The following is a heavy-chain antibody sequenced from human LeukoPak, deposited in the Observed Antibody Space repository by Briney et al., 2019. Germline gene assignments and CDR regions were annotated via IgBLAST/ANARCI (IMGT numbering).Heavy chain of an antibody. CDR2: IYYSGST. J-gene: IGHJ6*02. Sequence: SQTLSLTCTVSGGSISSGDYYWSWIRQPPGKGLEWIGYIYYSGSTYYSPSLKSRVTISVDTSKNQFSLKLSSVTAADTAVYYCARAPHYDYGDYYYYYGMDVWGQGTTVTVSS. CDR3: ARAPHYDYGDYYYYYGMDV. CDR1: GGSISSGDYY. V-gene: IGHV4-30-4*01. D-gene: IGHD4-17*01.